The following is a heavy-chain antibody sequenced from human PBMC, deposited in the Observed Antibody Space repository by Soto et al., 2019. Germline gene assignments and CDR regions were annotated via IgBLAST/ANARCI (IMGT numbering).Heavy chain of an antibody. CDR1: GYTFTSYG. CDR2: ISAYNGNT. CDR3: ARVREIYYYDSSGTNGYGMDV. Sequence: ASVKVSCKASGYTFTSYGISWVRQAPGQGLERMGWISAYNGNTNYAQKLQGRVTMTTDTSTSTAYMELRSLRSDDTAVYYCARVREIYYYDSSGTNGYGMDVWGQGTTVTVSS. V-gene: IGHV1-18*01. D-gene: IGHD3-22*01. J-gene: IGHJ6*02.